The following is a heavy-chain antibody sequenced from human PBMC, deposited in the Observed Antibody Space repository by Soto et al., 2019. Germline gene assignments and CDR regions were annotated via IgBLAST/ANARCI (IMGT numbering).Heavy chain of an antibody. CDR2: INSDGSVS. Sequence: EVQLVESGGGLVQPGGSLRLSCAASGFTFSNYWMYWVRQAPGKGLEWVSRINSDGSVSSYADSVKGRLTISRDNVKNALYLQVDSLRGEDTALYYCARGDCVGGTCYSLAGSFYYYMDVWGKGTTVTVFS. J-gene: IGHJ6*03. CDR3: ARGDCVGGTCYSLAGSFYYYMDV. D-gene: IGHD2-15*01. V-gene: IGHV3-74*02. CDR1: GFTFSNYW.